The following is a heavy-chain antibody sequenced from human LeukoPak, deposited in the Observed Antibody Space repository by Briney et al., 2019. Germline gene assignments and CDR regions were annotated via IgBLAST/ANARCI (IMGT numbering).Heavy chain of an antibody. CDR1: GFTFSTYT. V-gene: IGHV3-23*01. CDR3: SKDFGRHLGGPGY. CDR2: ISGNGGST. J-gene: IGHJ4*02. Sequence: GGSLRLSCAASGFTFSTYTMAWVRQAPGGGLEWVSGISGNGGSTYYADSVKGRFAISRDNSKSTLYLQMDSLRAEDTAVYYCSKDFGRHLGGPGYWGRGTLVTVSS. D-gene: IGHD3-10*01.